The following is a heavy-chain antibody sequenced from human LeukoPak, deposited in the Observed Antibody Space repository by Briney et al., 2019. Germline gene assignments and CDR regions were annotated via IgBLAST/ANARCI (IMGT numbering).Heavy chain of an antibody. CDR1: GFTFSYFG. D-gene: IGHD6-19*01. CDR2: ISGNGTYI. Sequence: GGSLRLSCVASGFTFSYFGMNWVRQAPGEGLEWVSSISGNGTYIYSTDSVKGRFTISRDNAKNSLYLLMNSLRAEDTAVYYCAREFTSGWIDYWGQGTPVTVSS. J-gene: IGHJ4*02. CDR3: AREFTSGWIDY. V-gene: IGHV3-21*01.